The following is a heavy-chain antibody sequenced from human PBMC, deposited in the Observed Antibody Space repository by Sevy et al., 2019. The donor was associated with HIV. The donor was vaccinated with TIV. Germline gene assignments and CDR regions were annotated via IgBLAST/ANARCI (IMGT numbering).Heavy chain of an antibody. J-gene: IGHJ5*02. CDR3: ARRGGQQWFDP. V-gene: IGHV4-39*01. Sequence: ETLSLTCTVSGGSISSSSYYWGWIRQPPGKGLEWIGSIYYSASTYYNPSLKSRVTISVDTSKNQFSLKLSSVTAADTAVYYCARRGGQQWFDPWGQGTLVTVSS. CDR2: IYYSAST. CDR1: GGSISSSSYY. D-gene: IGHD3-16*01.